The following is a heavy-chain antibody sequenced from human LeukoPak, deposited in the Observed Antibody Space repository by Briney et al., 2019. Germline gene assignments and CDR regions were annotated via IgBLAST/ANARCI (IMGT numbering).Heavy chain of an antibody. D-gene: IGHD3-3*01. J-gene: IGHJ4*02. CDR1: GGTFSSYA. Sequence: SVKVSCKASGGTFSSYAISWVRQAPGQGLEWMGGIIPIFGTANYAQKFQGRVTITADESTSTAYMELSSLRSEDTAVYYCARRFLEWWTLDYWGQGTLVTVSS. V-gene: IGHV1-69*13. CDR2: IIPIFGTA. CDR3: ARRFLEWWTLDY.